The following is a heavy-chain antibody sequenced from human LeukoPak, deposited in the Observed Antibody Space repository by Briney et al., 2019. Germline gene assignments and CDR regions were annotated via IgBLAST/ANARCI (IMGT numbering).Heavy chain of an antibody. J-gene: IGHJ4*02. CDR1: GGSISSYY. CDR2: MYYSGST. D-gene: IGHD1-26*01. V-gene: IGHV4-59*08. CDR3: ARHSGSFYDFDS. Sequence: PSETLSLTCTVSGGSISSYYWSWIRQPPGKGLEWIGYMYYSGSTNYNPSLKSRVTISVDTSKNQFSLKLSSVTAADTAVNYCARHSGSFYDFDSWGQGTLVTVSS.